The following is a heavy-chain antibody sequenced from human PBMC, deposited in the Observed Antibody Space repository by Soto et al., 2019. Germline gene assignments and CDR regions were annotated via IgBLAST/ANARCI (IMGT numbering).Heavy chain of an antibody. CDR2: ISPGSSSI. Sequence: TGGSLRLSCAASGFTFSIYNMNWVRQAPGKGLEWVSCISPGSSSIYYADSVKGRFTISRDDAQNSLYLQMNSLTAEDTAVYYCARGTRGHDYWGQGTLVTVSS. D-gene: IGHD2-2*01. CDR3: ARGTRGHDY. V-gene: IGHV3-48*01. J-gene: IGHJ4*02. CDR1: GFTFSIYN.